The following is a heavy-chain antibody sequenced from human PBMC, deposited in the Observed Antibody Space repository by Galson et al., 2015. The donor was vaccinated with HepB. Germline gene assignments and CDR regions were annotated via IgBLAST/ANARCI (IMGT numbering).Heavy chain of an antibody. V-gene: IGHV3-30*18. J-gene: IGHJ4*02. CDR3: AKDPYLYSALAGTMAGFDY. D-gene: IGHD6-19*01. CDR2: ISSDGSNK. CDR1: GFTFSNYG. Sequence: SLRPSCAASGFTFSNYGMHWVRQAPGKGLEWVAVISSDGSNKYYADAVKGRVTISRDKSKNTLYLQMNSLRAEDTALYYCAKDPYLYSALAGTMAGFDYWGQGTLVTVSS.